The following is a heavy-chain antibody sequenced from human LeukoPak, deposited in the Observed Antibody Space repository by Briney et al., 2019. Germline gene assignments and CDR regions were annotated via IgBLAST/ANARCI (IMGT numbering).Heavy chain of an antibody. CDR3: AKGGRPYNTKYYFDY. Sequence: GGSLRLSCAASGFTFSSYWMSWVRQAPGKGLEWVANIKQDGSEKYYVDSVKGRFTISRDNAKNSLYLQMNSLRAEDTAVYYCAKGGRPYNTKYYFDYWGQGTLVTVSS. V-gene: IGHV3-7*03. J-gene: IGHJ4*02. CDR1: GFTFSSYW. CDR2: IKQDGSEK. D-gene: IGHD3-3*01.